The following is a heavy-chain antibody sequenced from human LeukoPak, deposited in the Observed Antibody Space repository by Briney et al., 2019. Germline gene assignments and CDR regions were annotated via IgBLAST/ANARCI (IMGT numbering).Heavy chain of an antibody. CDR3: VRENTPYGMDV. D-gene: IGHD2-2*02. CDR1: GFTLSTYD. V-gene: IGHV3-13*01. CDR2: IVISGDT. J-gene: IGHJ6*02. Sequence: GGSLRLSCAASGFTLSTYDMHWVRQVPGKGLEWVSGIVISGDTYYSGSVKGRFTISRENAKNSLYLQMNSLRAGDTAVYYCVRENTPYGMDVWGQGTTVTVSS.